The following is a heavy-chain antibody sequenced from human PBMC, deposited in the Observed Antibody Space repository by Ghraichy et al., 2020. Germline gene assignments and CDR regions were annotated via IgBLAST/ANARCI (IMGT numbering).Heavy chain of an antibody. CDR3: ARGHIVVAAQLNWFDP. J-gene: IGHJ5*02. CDR1: GDSISSSNW. Sequence: SETLSLTCAVSGDSISSSNWWTWVRQPPGKGLEWIGEIYHSGSTNYNPSLKSRVTISVDKSKNQFSLKLSSVTAADTAVYYCARGHIVVAAQLNWFDPWGQGNLVTVSS. CDR2: IYHSGST. D-gene: IGHD2-15*01. V-gene: IGHV4-4*02.